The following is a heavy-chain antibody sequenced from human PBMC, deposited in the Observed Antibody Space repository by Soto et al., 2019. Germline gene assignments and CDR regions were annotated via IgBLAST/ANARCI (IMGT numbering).Heavy chain of an antibody. CDR1: GFSLSNAGMG. Sequence: GPTLLNPTETLTLTCTVSGFSLSNAGMGVSWIRQPPGKALEWLAHIFWSDEKSYRTSLETRLTVSKDTSKSQVVLTMTNMDPLDTATYYCARAVDRAISDIWFDPWGQGTQVTVSS. CDR2: IFWSDEK. J-gene: IGHJ5*02. CDR3: ARAVDRAISDIWFDP. D-gene: IGHD5-18*01. V-gene: IGHV2-26*01.